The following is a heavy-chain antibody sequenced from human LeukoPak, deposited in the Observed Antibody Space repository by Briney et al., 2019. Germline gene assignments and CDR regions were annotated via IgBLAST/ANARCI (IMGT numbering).Heavy chain of an antibody. D-gene: IGHD7-27*01. V-gene: IGHV3-13*01. Sequence: RGSLRLSCAASGFTFSSYDMHWVRHATGKGLEWVSAIGTAGDTYYPGSVKGRFTISRENAKNSLYLQMNSLRAGDTAVYYCARGGWGSSFDYWGQGTLVTVSS. CDR3: ARGGWGSSFDY. CDR1: GFTFSSYD. CDR2: IGTAGDT. J-gene: IGHJ4*02.